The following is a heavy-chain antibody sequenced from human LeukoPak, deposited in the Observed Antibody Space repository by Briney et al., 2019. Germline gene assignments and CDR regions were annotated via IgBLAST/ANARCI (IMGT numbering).Heavy chain of an antibody. CDR3: ARAGSGWDFDY. CDR2: ISSSRSRI. V-gene: IGHV3-48*02. CDR1: GFTFS. D-gene: IGHD6-19*01. J-gene: IGHJ4*02. Sequence: PGGSLRLSCAASGFTFSMNWVRQTPGKGLEWVSYISSSRSRIYYADSVKGRFTISRDKAKNSLYLQMNSLRDEDTAIYYCARAGSGWDFDYWGQGTLVTV.